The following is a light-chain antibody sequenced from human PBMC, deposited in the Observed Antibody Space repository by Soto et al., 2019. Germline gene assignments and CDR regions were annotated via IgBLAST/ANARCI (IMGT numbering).Light chain of an antibody. V-gene: IGKV3-20*01. CDR1: QSVTNNF. J-gene: IGKJ3*01. CDR2: GAS. CDR3: QQYGTPLFT. Sequence: IVLTQSPGTLSLSPGAIATLSCGASQSVTNNFLAWYQQKPGQAPRLLIYGASSRATGVPDRFSGSGSGTDFTLTISRLEPGDFAVYYCQQYGTPLFTFGPGTKVDIK.